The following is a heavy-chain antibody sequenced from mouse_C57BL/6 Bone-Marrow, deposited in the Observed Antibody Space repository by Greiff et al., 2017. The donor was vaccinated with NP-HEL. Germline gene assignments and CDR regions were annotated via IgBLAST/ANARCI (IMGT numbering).Heavy chain of an antibody. CDR3: ASTAQATDDAMDY. Sequence: VQLQQPGAELVKPGASVKMSCKASGYTFTSYWITWVKQSPGQGLEWLGDIYPGSGSTNYNEKFKSKATLTVDTSSSTAYMQLSSLTSEDSAVYYCASTAQATDDAMDYWGQGTSVTVSS. D-gene: IGHD3-2*02. CDR2: IYPGSGST. J-gene: IGHJ4*01. V-gene: IGHV1-55*01. CDR1: GYTFTSYW.